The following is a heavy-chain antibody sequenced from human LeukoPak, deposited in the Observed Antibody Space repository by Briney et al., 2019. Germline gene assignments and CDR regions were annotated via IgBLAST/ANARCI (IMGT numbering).Heavy chain of an antibody. CDR1: GFTFSSYA. D-gene: IGHD1-26*01. CDR3: ARGTFRGLWQGDLRFDY. CDR2: ISYDGSNK. V-gene: IGHV3-30-3*01. J-gene: IGHJ4*02. Sequence: GGSLRLSCAASGFTFSSYAMHWVRQAPGKGLEWVAVISYDGSNKYYADSVKGRFTISRDNSKNTLYLQMNSLRAEDTAVYYCARGTFRGLWQGDLRFDYWGQGTLVTVSS.